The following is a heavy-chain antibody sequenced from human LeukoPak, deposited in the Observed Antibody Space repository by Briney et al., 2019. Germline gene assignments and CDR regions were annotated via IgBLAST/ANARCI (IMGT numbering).Heavy chain of an antibody. CDR3: ASRGSAAGNFDY. D-gene: IGHD6-13*01. Sequence: GGSLRLSCAASGFTFDDYGMSWVRQAPGKGLEWVANIKQDGSEKYYVDSVKGRFTISRDNAKNSLYLQMNSLRAEDTAVYYCASRGSAAGNFDYWGQGTLVTVSS. V-gene: IGHV3-7*02. J-gene: IGHJ4*02. CDR1: GFTFDDYG. CDR2: IKQDGSEK.